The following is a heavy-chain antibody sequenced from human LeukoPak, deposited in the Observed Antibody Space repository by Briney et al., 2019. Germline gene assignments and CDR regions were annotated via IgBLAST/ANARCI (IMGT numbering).Heavy chain of an antibody. Sequence: SVKVSCKASGCTFSSYAISWVRQAPGQGLEWMGGIIPIFGTANYAQKFQGRVTITADKSTSTAYMELSSLRSEDTAVYYCGLLRYFDWFPRANFDYWGQGTLVTVSS. CDR1: GCTFSSYA. CDR3: GLLRYFDWFPRANFDY. J-gene: IGHJ4*02. V-gene: IGHV1-69*06. D-gene: IGHD3-9*01. CDR2: IIPIFGTA.